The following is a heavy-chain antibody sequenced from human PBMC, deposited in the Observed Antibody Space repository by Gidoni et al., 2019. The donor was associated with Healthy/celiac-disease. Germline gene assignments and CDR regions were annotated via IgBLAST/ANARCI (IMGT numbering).Heavy chain of an antibody. CDR3: ARWIPGPYYFDY. V-gene: IGHV3-30-3*01. CDR1: GFTFSSYA. Sequence: QVQLVESGGGVVQPGRSLRLSCAASGFTFSSYAMHWVRQAPGKGLGWVAVRSYDGSNKYYADSVKGRFTISRDNSKNTLYLQMNSLRAEDTAVYYCARWIPGPYYFDYWGQGTLVTVSS. J-gene: IGHJ4*02. CDR2: RSYDGSNK. D-gene: IGHD2-2*03.